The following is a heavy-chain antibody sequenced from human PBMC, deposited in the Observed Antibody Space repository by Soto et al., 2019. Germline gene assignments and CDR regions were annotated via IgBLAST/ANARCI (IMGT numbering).Heavy chain of an antibody. CDR2: ISAHNGNT. Sequence: QVHLVQSGAEVKKPGASVKVSCKASGYTFTSYGITWVRQAPGQGLEWMGWISAHNGNTDYAQKLQGRVIVTRDTSTSTAYMELGSRISDATAVYYCARGRYGEYWGQGALVTVSS. V-gene: IGHV1-18*01. CDR1: GYTFTSYG. J-gene: IGHJ4*02. CDR3: ARGRYGEY. D-gene: IGHD3-10*01.